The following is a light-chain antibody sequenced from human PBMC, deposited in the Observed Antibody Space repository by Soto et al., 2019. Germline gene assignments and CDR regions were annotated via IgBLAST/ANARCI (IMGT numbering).Light chain of an antibody. Sequence: QSALTQPASVSGSPGESITISCTGTSSDVGSYNLVSWYQQHPGKAPKLMIYEGTKRPSGVSDRFSGSRSGNTASLTISGLQAEDEADYYCCSYASSSTYVFGCGTKVTVL. CDR2: EGT. V-gene: IGLV2-23*01. CDR1: SSDVGSYNL. CDR3: CSYASSSTYV. J-gene: IGLJ1*01.